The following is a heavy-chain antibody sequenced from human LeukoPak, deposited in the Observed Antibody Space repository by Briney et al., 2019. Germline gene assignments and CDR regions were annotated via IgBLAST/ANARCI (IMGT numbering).Heavy chain of an antibody. Sequence: GGSLRLSCAASGFTFSTYGLHWVRQAPGKGLEWVTFIRYDGNNQNYADSVKGRFTISRDNSKNTLYLQMNSLRTEDTAVYYCAKDRGRGMPTNFDYWGQGTLVTVSS. D-gene: IGHD5-24*01. CDR2: IRYDGNNQ. CDR3: AKDRGRGMPTNFDY. J-gene: IGHJ4*02. V-gene: IGHV3-30*02. CDR1: GFTFSTYG.